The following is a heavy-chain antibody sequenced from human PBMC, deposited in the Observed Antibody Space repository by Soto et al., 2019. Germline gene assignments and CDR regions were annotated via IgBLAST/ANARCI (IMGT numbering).Heavy chain of an antibody. CDR1: GYTFTSYD. D-gene: IGHD6-6*01. CDR3: ARGVAAALAMRYYYYYMDV. J-gene: IGHJ6*03. Sequence: ASVKVSCNASGYTFTSYDINWVRQATGQGLEWMGWMNPNSGNTGYAQKFQGRVTMTRNTSISTAYMELSSLRSEDTAVYYCARGVAAALAMRYYYYYMDVWGKGTTVTVSS. V-gene: IGHV1-8*01. CDR2: MNPNSGNT.